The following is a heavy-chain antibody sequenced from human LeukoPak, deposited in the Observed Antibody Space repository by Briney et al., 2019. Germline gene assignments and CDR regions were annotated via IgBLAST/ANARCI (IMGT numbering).Heavy chain of an antibody. CDR2: ISGSGGST. CDR1: GFTFSSYG. V-gene: IGHV3-23*01. D-gene: IGHD2-15*01. Sequence: GGTLRLSCAASGFTFSSYGMSWVRQAPGKGLESVSSISGSGGSTYYADSVKGRFTISRDNSKNTLYLQMNSLRAEDTAVYYCAKASKLGYCSGGSCYSHYYMDVWGKGTTVTISS. CDR3: AKASKLGYCSGGSCYSHYYMDV. J-gene: IGHJ6*03.